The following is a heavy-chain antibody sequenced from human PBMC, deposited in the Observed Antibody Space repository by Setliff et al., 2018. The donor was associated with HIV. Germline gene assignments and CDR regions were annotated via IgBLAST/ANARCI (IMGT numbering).Heavy chain of an antibody. CDR3: VRDIKYGWGRQHIGPSPGFDY. J-gene: IGHJ4*02. D-gene: IGHD3-10*01. V-gene: IGHV1-18*01. Sequence: ASVKVSCKASGYTFTSYGISWVRQAPGQGLEWMGWISAYNGNTNYAQKLQGRVTMTTDTSTSTAYMELNRLKSDDTAVYYCVRDIKYGWGRQHIGPSPGFDYWGQGTLVTVSS. CDR1: GYTFTSYG. CDR2: ISAYNGNT.